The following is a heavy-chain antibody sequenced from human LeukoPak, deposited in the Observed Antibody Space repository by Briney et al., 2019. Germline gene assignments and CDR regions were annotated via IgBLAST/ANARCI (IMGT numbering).Heavy chain of an antibody. CDR1: GGSISSGGYS. CDR2: IYHSGRT. V-gene: IGHV4-30-2*01. J-gene: IGHJ3*02. CDR3: SRGLFTWVREGRKDGFDN. D-gene: IGHD3-10*01. Sequence: PSQTLSLTCAVSGGSISSGGYSWSWIRQPPGKGLEWIGYIYHSGRTYYNPSLKSRVTISVDRSKNQFSLNLSSVTAADTAVYYCSRGLFTWVREGRKDGFDNWGQGTMVNVS.